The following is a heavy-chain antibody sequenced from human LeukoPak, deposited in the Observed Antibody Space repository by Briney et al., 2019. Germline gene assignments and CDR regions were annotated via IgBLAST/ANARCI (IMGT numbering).Heavy chain of an antibody. Sequence: GGSLRLSCTVSGFTVSSNSMSWVRQAPGKGLEWVSFIYSGTIHYSDSVKGRFTISRDNSKNTLYLQMNSLRAEDTAVYYCAKFNRQYCSSTSCYGGFDYWGQGTLVTVSS. CDR3: AKFNRQYCSSTSCYGGFDY. CDR1: GFTVSSNS. CDR2: IYSGTI. D-gene: IGHD2-2*01. V-gene: IGHV3-53*01. J-gene: IGHJ4*02.